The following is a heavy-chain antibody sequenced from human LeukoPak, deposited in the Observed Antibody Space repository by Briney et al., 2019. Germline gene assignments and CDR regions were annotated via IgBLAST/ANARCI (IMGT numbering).Heavy chain of an antibody. D-gene: IGHD3-10*01. V-gene: IGHV4-38-2*02. J-gene: IGHJ4*02. CDR2: IYHSGST. Sequence: KSSETLSLTCTVSGYSISSGYYWGWIRQPPGKGLEWIGSIYHSGSTYYNPSLKSRVTISVDTSKNQFSLKLSSVTAADTAVYYCARAPIGGPTMVNDYWGQGTLVTVSS. CDR3: ARAPIGGPTMVNDY. CDR1: GYSISSGYY.